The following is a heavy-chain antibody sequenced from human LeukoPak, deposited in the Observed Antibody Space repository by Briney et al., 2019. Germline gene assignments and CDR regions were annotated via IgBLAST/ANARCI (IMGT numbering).Heavy chain of an antibody. V-gene: IGHV4-39*01. CDR3: ARVPREWLAPYDAFDI. CDR1: GGSISSSSYY. J-gene: IGHJ3*02. CDR2: IYYSGST. Sequence: SETLSLTCTVSGGSISSSSYYWGWIRQPPGKGLEWIGSIYYSGSTYYNPSLKSRVTISVDTSKNQFSLKLSSATAADTAVYYCARVPREWLAPYDAFDIWGQGTMVTVSS. D-gene: IGHD6-19*01.